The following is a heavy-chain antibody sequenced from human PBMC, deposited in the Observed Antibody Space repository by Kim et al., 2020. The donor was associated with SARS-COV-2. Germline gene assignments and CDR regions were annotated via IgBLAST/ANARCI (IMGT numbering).Heavy chain of an antibody. V-gene: IGHV1-8*01. Sequence: ASVKVSCKASGYTFTSYDINWVRQATGQGLEWMGWMNPNSGNTGYAQKFQGRVTMTRNTSISTAYMELSSLRSEDTAVYYCARGYPTIFGGLPAYQHWGQGTLVTVSS. CDR3: ARGYPTIFGGLPAYQH. CDR2: MNPNSGNT. J-gene: IGHJ1*01. D-gene: IGHD3-3*01. CDR1: GYTFTSYD.